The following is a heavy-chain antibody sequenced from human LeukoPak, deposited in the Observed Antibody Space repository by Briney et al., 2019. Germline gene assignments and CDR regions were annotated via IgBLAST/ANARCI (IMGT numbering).Heavy chain of an antibody. Sequence: PGGSLRLSRAAPGFSLSSYAMSWVRPAPGEGRGWVSAISGSGGSTYYADSVKGRFTISRDNSKNTLYLQMNSLRAEDTAVYYCAKDRDDYGDYIFDYWGQGTLVTVSS. V-gene: IGHV3-23*01. J-gene: IGHJ4*02. CDR1: GFSLSSYA. D-gene: IGHD4-17*01. CDR3: AKDRDDYGDYIFDY. CDR2: ISGSGGST.